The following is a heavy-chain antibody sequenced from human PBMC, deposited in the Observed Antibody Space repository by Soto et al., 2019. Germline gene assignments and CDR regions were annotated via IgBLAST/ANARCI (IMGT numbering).Heavy chain of an antibody. CDR1: GGSISRGGYS. D-gene: IGHD4-17*01. CDR3: ASGLVTTLHY. V-gene: IGHV4-30-2*01. Sequence: TSETLSLTCAVSGGSISRGGYSWSWIRQPPGKGLEWIGYIYHSGSTYYNPSLKSRVTISVDRSKNQFSLKLSSVTAADTAVYYCASGLVTTLHYWGQGTLVTVSS. J-gene: IGHJ4*02. CDR2: IYHSGST.